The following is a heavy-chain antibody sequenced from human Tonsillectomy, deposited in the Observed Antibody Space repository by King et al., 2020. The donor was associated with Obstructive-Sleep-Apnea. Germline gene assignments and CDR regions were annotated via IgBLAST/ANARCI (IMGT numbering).Heavy chain of an antibody. CDR1: GDSMSHYY. Sequence: VPLQESGPGLVKPSETLSLTCSVAGDSMSHYYWSWIRQPPGRGLEWVGYVHYLGSTNYNPSLKSRVTISVDTSKNQFSLRLRSVTAADTAVYYCARTGTTFFDFWGQGTLVTVSS. V-gene: IGHV4-59*08. J-gene: IGHJ4*02. CDR2: VHYLGST. D-gene: IGHD1-1*01. CDR3: ARTGTTFFDF.